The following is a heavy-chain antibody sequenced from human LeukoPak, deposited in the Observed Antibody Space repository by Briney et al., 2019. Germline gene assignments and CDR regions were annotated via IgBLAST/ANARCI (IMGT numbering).Heavy chain of an antibody. CDR2: IIPIFGTA. V-gene: IGHV1-69*05. CDR3: ARDLSVEMATESY. Sequence: SVKVSCTASGGTFSSYAISWVRQAPGQGLEWMGGIIPIFGTANYAQKFQGRVTITTDESTSTAYMELSSLRSEDTAVYYCARDLSVEMATESYWGQGTLVTVSS. D-gene: IGHD5-24*01. CDR1: GGTFSSYA. J-gene: IGHJ4*02.